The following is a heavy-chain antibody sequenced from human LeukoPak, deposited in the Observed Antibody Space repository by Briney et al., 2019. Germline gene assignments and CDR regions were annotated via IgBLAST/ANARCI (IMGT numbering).Heavy chain of an antibody. CDR2: IYYSGST. D-gene: IGHD3-10*01. CDR3: ARSGFGEFQVDY. J-gene: IGHJ4*02. CDR1: GGFISSGGYY. V-gene: IGHV4-31*03. Sequence: SETLSLTCTVSGGFISSGGYYWSWIRQHPGKGLEWIGYIYYSGSTYYNPSLKSRVTISVDTSKNQFSLKLSSVTAADTAVYYCARSGFGEFQVDYWGQGTLVTVSS.